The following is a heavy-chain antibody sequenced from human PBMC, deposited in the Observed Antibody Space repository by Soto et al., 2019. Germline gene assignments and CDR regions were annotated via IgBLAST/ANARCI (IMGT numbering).Heavy chain of an antibody. V-gene: IGHV3-9*01. CDR1: GLNFDDFA. CDR3: AKGRYDFWSPYYFDS. D-gene: IGHD3-3*01. Sequence: EVQLVESGGRLVQPGRSLRLSCVGTGLNFDDFAMHWVRQAPGKGLEWVSGITWNSRVLAYADSVKGRFSISRDNARNSLYLQMDSLRDEDTALYYCAKGRYDFWSPYYFDSWGQGTLVTVSS. CDR2: ITWNSRVL. J-gene: IGHJ4*02.